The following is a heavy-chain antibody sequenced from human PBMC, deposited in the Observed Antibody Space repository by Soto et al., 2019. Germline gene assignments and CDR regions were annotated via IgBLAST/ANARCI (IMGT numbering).Heavy chain of an antibody. J-gene: IGHJ6*02. CDR1: GDSISDYY. Sequence: KTSETLSLTCTVSGDSISDYYWSWIRQPAGKGLECIGRFYYSGNTKSNPSLKSRVTMSADTSKNQFSLSLRSVTAADSAIYYCARMYNSGFYRPEGDYFFYGMDVWGQGTTVTVSS. CDR2: FYYSGNT. CDR3: ARMYNSGFYRPEGDYFFYGMDV. V-gene: IGHV4-4*07. D-gene: IGHD6-19*01.